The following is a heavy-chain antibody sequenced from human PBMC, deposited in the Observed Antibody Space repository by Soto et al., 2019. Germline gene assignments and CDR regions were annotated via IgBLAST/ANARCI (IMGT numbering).Heavy chain of an antibody. CDR2: ISGSGGST. Sequence: RISFAASGFTFRSDAMSGVRQAPGKGLEWVSAISGSGGSTYYADSVKGRFTISRDNAKNSLYLQMNSLRAEDTAVYYCARSRSLIPAYYFDYWGQGTLVTVSS. V-gene: IGHV3-23*01. CDR1: GFTFRSDA. J-gene: IGHJ4*02. CDR3: ARSRSLIPAYYFDY. D-gene: IGHD2-21*01.